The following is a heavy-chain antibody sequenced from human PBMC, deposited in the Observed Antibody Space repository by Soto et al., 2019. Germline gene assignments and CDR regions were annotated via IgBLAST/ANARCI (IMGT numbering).Heavy chain of an antibody. CDR2: IYYSGST. J-gene: IGHJ3*02. D-gene: IGHD3-22*01. CDR1: GGSISSGGYY. CDR3: ARSRHYYDSSGYNDAFDI. Sequence: PSETPSLTCTVSGGSISSGGYYWSWIRQHPGKGLEWIGYIYYSGSTYYNPSLKSRVTISVDTSKNQFSLKLSSVTAADTAVYYCARSRHYYDSSGYNDAFDIWGQGTMVTVSS. V-gene: IGHV4-31*03.